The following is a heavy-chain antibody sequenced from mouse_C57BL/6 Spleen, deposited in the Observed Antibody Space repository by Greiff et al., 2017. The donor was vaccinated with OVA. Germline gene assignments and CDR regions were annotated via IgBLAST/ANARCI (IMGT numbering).Heavy chain of an antibody. V-gene: IGHV3-6*01. CDR1: GYSITSGYY. CDR3: ARKLRLYYAMDY. D-gene: IGHD1-2*01. Sequence: VQLKESGPGLVKPSQSLSLTCSVTGYSITSGYYWNWIRQFPGNKLEWMGYISYDGSNNYNPSLKNRISITRDTSKNQFFLKLNSVTTEDTATYYCARKLRLYYAMDYWGQGTSVTVSS. J-gene: IGHJ4*01. CDR2: ISYDGSN.